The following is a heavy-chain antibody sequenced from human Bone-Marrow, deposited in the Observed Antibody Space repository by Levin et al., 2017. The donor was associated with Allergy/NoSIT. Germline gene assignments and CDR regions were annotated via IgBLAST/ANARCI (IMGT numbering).Heavy chain of an antibody. CDR1: GYNINSYG. Sequence: ASVKVSCKASGYNINSYGITWVRQAPGQGLEWMGWIGANNGNTNYGQNVQDRVTMTTDTSTNTAYMELTRLRPGDTAVYYCARGVGFSETWGQGTLVTVS. D-gene: IGHD2-15*01. CDR3: ARGVGFSET. CDR2: IGANNGNT. J-gene: IGHJ4*02. V-gene: IGHV1-18*01.